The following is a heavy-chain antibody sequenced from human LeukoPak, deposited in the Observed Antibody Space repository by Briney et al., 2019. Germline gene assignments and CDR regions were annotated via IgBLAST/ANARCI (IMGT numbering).Heavy chain of an antibody. CDR2: ISSSSSYI. CDR1: GFDFSNYT. D-gene: IGHD2/OR15-2a*01. CDR3: ATESSSIWALFDF. V-gene: IGHV3-21*01. Sequence: GGSLRFSCAASGFDFSNYTMNWVRQAPGKGLEWVSSISSSSSYIYYTDSVKGRFTISRDNAKNSLYLQMNSLRAEDTAVYYCATESSSIWALFDFWGQGTLVTVSS. J-gene: IGHJ4*02.